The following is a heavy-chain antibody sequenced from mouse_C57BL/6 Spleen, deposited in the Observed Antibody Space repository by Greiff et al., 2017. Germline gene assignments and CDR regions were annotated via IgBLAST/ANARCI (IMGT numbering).Heavy chain of an antibody. V-gene: IGHV1-26*01. J-gene: IGHJ4*01. Sequence: EVQLQQSGPELVKPGASVKISCKASGYTFTDYYMNWVKQSHGKSLEWIGDINPNNGGTSYNQKFKGKATLTVDKSSSTAYMELRSLTSEDSAVYYCARSGTTVVGAMDYWGQGTSVTVSS. D-gene: IGHD1-1*01. CDR3: ARSGTTVVGAMDY. CDR2: INPNNGGT. CDR1: GYTFTDYY.